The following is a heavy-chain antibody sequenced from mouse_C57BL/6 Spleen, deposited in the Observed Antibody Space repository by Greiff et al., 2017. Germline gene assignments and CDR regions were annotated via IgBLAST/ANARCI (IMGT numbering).Heavy chain of an antibody. CDR1: GYTFTSYW. V-gene: IGHV1-64*01. CDR2: IHPNSGST. D-gene: IGHD1-1*01. J-gene: IGHJ4*01. CDR3: ARRDYGSSTGDAMDY. Sequence: QVQLQQPGTELVKPGASVKLSCKASGYTFTSYWMHWVKQRPGQGLEWIGMIHPNSGSTNYNEKFKSKATLTVDKSSSTAYMQLSSLTSEDSAVYYCARRDYGSSTGDAMDYWGQGTSVPVSS.